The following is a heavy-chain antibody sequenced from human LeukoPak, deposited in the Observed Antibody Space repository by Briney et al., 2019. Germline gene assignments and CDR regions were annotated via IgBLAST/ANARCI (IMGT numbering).Heavy chain of an antibody. CDR2: VFDSGST. J-gene: IGHJ4*02. V-gene: IGHV4-59*08. CDR1: GASFSTNY. Sequence: SETLSLTCSVSGASFSTNYWSWIRQPPGRGLEWIGYVFDSGSTYYNPSLKSRVTISVDTSKNQFSLKLSSVTAADTAVYYCATHPHYYDSSGYYSYFDYWGQGTLVTVSS. D-gene: IGHD3-22*01. CDR3: ATHPHYYDSSGYYSYFDY.